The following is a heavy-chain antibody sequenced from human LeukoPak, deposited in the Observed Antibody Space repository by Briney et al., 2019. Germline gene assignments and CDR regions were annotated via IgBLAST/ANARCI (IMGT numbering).Heavy chain of an antibody. D-gene: IGHD3-22*01. CDR1: GYTFNSYG. V-gene: IGHV1-18*01. Sequence: ASVKVSCKASGYTFNSYGISWVRQAPGQGLEWMGWISAYNGNTNYAQKLQGRVTMTTDTSTSTAYMELRSLRSDDTAVYYCAREADSSGYYYGDDESGAFDIWGQGTMVTVSS. CDR2: ISAYNGNT. CDR3: AREADSSGYYYGDDESGAFDI. J-gene: IGHJ3*02.